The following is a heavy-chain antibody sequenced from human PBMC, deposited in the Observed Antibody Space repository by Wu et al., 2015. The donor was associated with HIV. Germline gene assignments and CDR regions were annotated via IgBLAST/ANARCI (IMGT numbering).Heavy chain of an antibody. CDR2: IIPIFGTA. V-gene: IGHV1-69*13. Sequence: QVQLVQSGAEVKKPGSSVKVSCKASGGTFSSYAISWVRQAPGQGLEWMGRIIPIFGTANYAQKFQGRVTITADESTSTAYMELSSLRSEDTAVYYCARDFMKGDSSGYYYYYYGMDVWGQGTTVTVSS. CDR1: GGTFSSYA. D-gene: IGHD3-22*01. CDR3: ARDFMKGDSSGYYYYYYGMDV. J-gene: IGHJ6*02.